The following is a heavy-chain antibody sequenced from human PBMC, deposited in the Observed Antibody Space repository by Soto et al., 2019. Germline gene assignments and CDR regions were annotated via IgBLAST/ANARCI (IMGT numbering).Heavy chain of an antibody. CDR1: GFTFSSYA. D-gene: IGHD2-15*01. V-gene: IGHV3-64D*06. CDR3: VKGNQLLRYYFEY. Sequence: GGSLRLSCSASGFTFSSYAMHWVRQAPGKGLEYVSGITSDGDNTYHADSVKGRFTISRDNSKNTLYLQMSSLRVEDTAIYYCVKGNQLLRYYFEYWGQGTPVTVSS. J-gene: IGHJ4*02. CDR2: ITSDGDNT.